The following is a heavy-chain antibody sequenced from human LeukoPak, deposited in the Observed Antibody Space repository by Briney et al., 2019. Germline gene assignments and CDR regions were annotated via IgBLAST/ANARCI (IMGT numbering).Heavy chain of an antibody. J-gene: IGHJ4*02. V-gene: IGHV4-59*01. Sequence: SETLSLTCTLSGGFISTYYWSWIRQPPGKGLEWIGYIYHSGSTNYNPSLKSRVTISVDTYKKQFSLKLSSVTAADAAVYYCARGGSYASPIGYWGQGALVTVSS. CDR3: ARGGSYASPIGY. CDR1: GGFISTYY. D-gene: IGHD2-15*01. CDR2: IYHSGST.